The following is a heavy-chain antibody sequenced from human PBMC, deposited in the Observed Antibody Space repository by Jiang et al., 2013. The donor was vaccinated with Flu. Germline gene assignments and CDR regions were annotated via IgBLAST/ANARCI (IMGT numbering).Heavy chain of an antibody. CDR3: ARATQGYWYFDL. V-gene: IGHV3-21*01. J-gene: IGHJ2*01. Sequence: ASGFTFSSYSMNWVRQAPGKGLEWVSSISSSSSYIYYADSVKGRFTISRDNAKNSLYLQMNSLRAEDTAVYYCARATQGYWYFDLWGRGTLVTVSS. CDR1: GFTFSSYS. CDR2: ISSSSSYI.